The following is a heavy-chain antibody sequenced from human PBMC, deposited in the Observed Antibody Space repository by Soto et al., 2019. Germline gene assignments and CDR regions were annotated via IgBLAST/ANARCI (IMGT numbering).Heavy chain of an antibody. CDR3: TTDPEVYCSSTSCYVDV. V-gene: IGHV3-15*01. Sequence: EVQLVESGGGLVKPGGSLRLSCAASGFTFSNAWMSWVRQAPGKGLEWVGRIKSKTDGGTTDYAAPVKGRFTISRDDSKNTLYLQMNSLKTEDTAVYYCTTDPEVYCSSTSCYVDVWGKGTTVTVSS. D-gene: IGHD2-2*01. CDR2: IKSKTDGGTT. CDR1: GFTFSNAW. J-gene: IGHJ6*04.